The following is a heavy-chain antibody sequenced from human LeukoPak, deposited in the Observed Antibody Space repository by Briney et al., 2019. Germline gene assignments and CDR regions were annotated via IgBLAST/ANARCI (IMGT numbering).Heavy chain of an antibody. CDR1: GSTFSSYG. Sequence: GGSLRLSCAASGSTFSSYGMHWVRQAPGKGLEWVAVIWYDGSNKYYADSVKGRFTISRDNSKNTLYLQMNSLRAEDTAVYYCARDHSGWPFDYWGQGTLVTVSS. J-gene: IGHJ4*02. V-gene: IGHV3-33*01. D-gene: IGHD6-19*01. CDR3: ARDHSGWPFDY. CDR2: IWYDGSNK.